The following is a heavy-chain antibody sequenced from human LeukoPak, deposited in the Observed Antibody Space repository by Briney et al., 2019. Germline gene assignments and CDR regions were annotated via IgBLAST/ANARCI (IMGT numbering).Heavy chain of an antibody. J-gene: IGHJ1*01. D-gene: IGHD3-22*01. Sequence: ASVKVSCKASGYTFTSYDINWVRQATGQGLEWMGWMNPNSGYTGYAQKFQGRVTMTRNTSINTAYMELSSLTSEDTAVYYCARRMNYDSRVFQHWGQGTLVTVSS. CDR2: MNPNSGYT. V-gene: IGHV1-8*01. CDR3: ARRMNYDSRVFQH. CDR1: GYTFTSYD.